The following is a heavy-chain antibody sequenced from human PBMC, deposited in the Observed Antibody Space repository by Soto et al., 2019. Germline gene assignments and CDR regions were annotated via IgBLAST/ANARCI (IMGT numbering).Heavy chain of an antibody. Sequence: GGSLRLSCAASGFTFDDYSMHWVRQAPGKGLEWVSLISWDGSTTYYADSVKGRFTISRDNSKDSLYLQMNSLRPGDTALYYCAKAYHHIIVGTALIDYWGQGALVTVSS. CDR3: AKAYHHIIVGTALIDY. CDR2: ISWDGSTT. V-gene: IGHV3-43*01. CDR1: GFTFDDYS. J-gene: IGHJ4*02. D-gene: IGHD2-21*02.